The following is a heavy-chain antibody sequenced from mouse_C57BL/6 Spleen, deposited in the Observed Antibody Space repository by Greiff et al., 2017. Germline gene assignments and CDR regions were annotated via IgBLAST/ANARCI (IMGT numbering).Heavy chain of an antibody. D-gene: IGHD3-2*02. CDR3: ARGGADSAGYYFDY. J-gene: IGHJ2*01. Sequence: VQLQQSGAELARPGASVKLSCKASGYTFTSYGISWVKQRTGQGLEWIGEIYPRSGNTYYNEKFKGKATLTADKSSSTAYMELRSLTSEDSAVYFCARGGADSAGYYFDYWGQGTTLTVSS. V-gene: IGHV1-81*01. CDR2: IYPRSGNT. CDR1: GYTFTSYG.